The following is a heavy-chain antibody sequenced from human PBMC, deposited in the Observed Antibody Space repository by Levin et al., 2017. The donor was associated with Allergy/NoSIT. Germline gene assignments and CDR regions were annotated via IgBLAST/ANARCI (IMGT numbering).Heavy chain of an antibody. CDR3: ARDRLPGWFDP. V-gene: IGHV3-33*01. J-gene: IGHJ5*02. Sequence: PGGSLRLSCAASGFTFSSYGMHWVRQAPGKGLEWVAVIWYDGSNKYYADSVKGRFTISRDNSKNTLYLQMNSLRAEDTAVYYCARDRLPGWFDPWGQGTLVTVSS. CDR1: GFTFSSYG. CDR2: IWYDGSNK. D-gene: IGHD3-16*01.